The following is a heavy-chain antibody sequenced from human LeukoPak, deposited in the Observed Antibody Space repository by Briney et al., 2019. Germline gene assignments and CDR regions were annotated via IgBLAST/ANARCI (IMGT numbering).Heavy chain of an antibody. CDR3: ARDGWGYGSGMLFDY. D-gene: IGHD3-10*01. CDR2: INQDGSEK. V-gene: IGHV3-7*01. Sequence: GGSLRLSCAASGFTFSNYWMNWVRQAPGKGLEWVANINQDGSEKFYVDSVKGRLTISRDNAKNSLYVQMNSLRAEDTAVYYCARDGWGYGSGMLFDYWGQGILVTVSS. J-gene: IGHJ4*02. CDR1: GFTFSNYW.